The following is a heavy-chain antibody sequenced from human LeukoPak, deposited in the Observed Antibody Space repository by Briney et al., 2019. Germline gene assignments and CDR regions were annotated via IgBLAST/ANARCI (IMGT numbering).Heavy chain of an antibody. D-gene: IGHD6-13*01. CDR2: ISSSSSYT. Sequence: PGGSLRLSCAASGFTFSDYYMSWIRQAPGKGLEWVSYISSSSSYTNYADSVKGRFTISRDNAKNSLYLQMNSLRAEDTAVYYCARDDHWGIAAAGVYYGMDVWGQGTRVTVS. V-gene: IGHV3-11*05. J-gene: IGHJ6*02. CDR3: ARDDHWGIAAAGVYYGMDV. CDR1: GFTFSDYY.